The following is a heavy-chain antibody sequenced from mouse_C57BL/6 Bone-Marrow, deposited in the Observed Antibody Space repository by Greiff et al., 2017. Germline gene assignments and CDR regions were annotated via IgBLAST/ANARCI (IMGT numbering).Heavy chain of an antibody. Sequence: VQLQQSGAELVRPGASVKLSCTASGFNIKDDYMHWVKQRPEQGLEWIGWIDPENGDTAYASKFQGKATITADTSSNTAYLQLSSLTSEDTAVHYCTSDLLPPMDYWGQGTSVTVSS. J-gene: IGHJ4*01. CDR1: GFNIKDDY. V-gene: IGHV14-4*01. CDR2: IDPENGDT. CDR3: TSDLLPPMDY. D-gene: IGHD2-1*01.